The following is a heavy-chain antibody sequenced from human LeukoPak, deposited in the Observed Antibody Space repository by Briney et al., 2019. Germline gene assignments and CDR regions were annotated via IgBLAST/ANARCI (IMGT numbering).Heavy chain of an antibody. CDR1: GGTFSSYA. V-gene: IGHV1-69*05. CDR2: IIPIFGTA. D-gene: IGHD5-18*01. J-gene: IGHJ4*02. Sequence: SVKVSCKASGGTFSSYAISWVRQAPGQGLEWMGRIIPIFGTANYAQKFQGRVTITTDESTSTAYMELSSLRSEDTAVYYCARDRLDTAMVTPFDYWGQGTLVTVSS. CDR3: ARDRLDTAMVTPFDY.